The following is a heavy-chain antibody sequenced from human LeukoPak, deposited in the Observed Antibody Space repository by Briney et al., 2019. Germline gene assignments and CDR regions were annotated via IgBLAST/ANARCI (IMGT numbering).Heavy chain of an antibody. D-gene: IGHD3-22*01. J-gene: IGHJ6*03. CDR3: ARRDRSGYYYYYYDRDV. CDR2: INHSGST. Sequence: SETLSLTCAVYGGSFSGYYWSWIRQPPGKGLEWIGEINHSGSTNYNLSLKSRVTISVDTSKNQFSLKLSSVTAADTAVYYCARRDRSGYYYYYYDRDVWAKGTTVTVSS. V-gene: IGHV4-34*01. CDR1: GGSFSGYY.